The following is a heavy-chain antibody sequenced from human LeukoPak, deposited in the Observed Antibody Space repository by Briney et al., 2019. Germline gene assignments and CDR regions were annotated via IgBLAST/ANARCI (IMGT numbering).Heavy chain of an antibody. Sequence: GGSLRLSCAASGFSVSGNYMSWVRQAPGKGLEWVSVIYSGGSTYYADSVKGRFTISRDNSKNTLYPQMNSLRAEDTAVYYCAREVGSGSFDYWGQGTLVTVSS. V-gene: IGHV3-66*01. CDR3: AREVGSGSFDY. D-gene: IGHD1-26*01. CDR1: GFSVSGNY. J-gene: IGHJ4*02. CDR2: IYSGGST.